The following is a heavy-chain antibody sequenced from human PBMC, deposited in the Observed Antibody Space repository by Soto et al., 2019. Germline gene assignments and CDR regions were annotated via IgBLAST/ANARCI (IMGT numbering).Heavy chain of an antibody. V-gene: IGHV6-1*01. J-gene: IGHJ3*01. Sequence: QGQLQQSGPGLVKPSQTLSLTCAISGDSVSSDITSWNWIRQSPSRGLEWLGRTYYRSKWFHDYAASVKSRININPDTSQNQFSLELNSMTPEDTAVYYCARGNALDVWGQGTVVTVSS. CDR2: TYYRSKWFH. D-gene: IGHD3-10*01. CDR3: ARGNALDV. CDR1: GDSVSSDITS.